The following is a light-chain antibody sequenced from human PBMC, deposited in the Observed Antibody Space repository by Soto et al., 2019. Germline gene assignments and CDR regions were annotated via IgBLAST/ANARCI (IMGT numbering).Light chain of an antibody. CDR3: LLSYGGPRV. Sequence: QAVVTQEPSLTVSPGGTVSLTCGSSTGAVTSDHFPYWFQQKPGQAPRTLIYDTNNKQSWAPARFSGSLLGGKAALTLSGAQPEDEAEYYCLLSYGGPRVLGGGTKLTVL. CDR1: TGAVTSDHF. J-gene: IGLJ3*02. V-gene: IGLV7-46*01. CDR2: DTN.